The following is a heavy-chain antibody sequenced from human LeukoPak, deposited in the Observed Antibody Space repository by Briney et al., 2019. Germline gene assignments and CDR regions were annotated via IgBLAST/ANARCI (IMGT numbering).Heavy chain of an antibody. Sequence: GASVKVSCTASGYTFTSYDISWVRQAPGQGLEWMGWISTYNDNTHHAQKLQGRVTMTTDTSTSTVYMELKSLRSDDTAVYYCARIQSRIIAARPGNPAFDYWGRGTLVTVSS. CDR2: ISTYNDNT. J-gene: IGHJ4*02. D-gene: IGHD6-6*01. CDR3: ARIQSRIIAARPGNPAFDY. V-gene: IGHV1-18*01. CDR1: GYTFTSYD.